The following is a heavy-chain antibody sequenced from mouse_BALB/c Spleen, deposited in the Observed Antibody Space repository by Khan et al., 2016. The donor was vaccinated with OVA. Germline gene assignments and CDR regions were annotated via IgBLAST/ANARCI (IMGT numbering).Heavy chain of an antibody. CDR1: GYSITSDYA. V-gene: IGHV3-2*02. J-gene: IGHJ3*01. Sequence: EVQLQESGPGLVKPSQSLSLTCTVTGYSITSDYAWYWIRQSPGNILEWRGYINYSGSTNKNPSLKGRMTISRDTSKNQIFLQLNSVTTEDTATYYCVRGWAYWGQGTLVTVSA. CDR3: VRGWAY. D-gene: IGHD1-1*02. CDR2: INYSGST.